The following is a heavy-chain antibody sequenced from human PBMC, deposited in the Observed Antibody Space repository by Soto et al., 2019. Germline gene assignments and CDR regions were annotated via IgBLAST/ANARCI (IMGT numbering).Heavy chain of an antibody. J-gene: IGHJ4*02. CDR3: ARINEDTAMVSLFDY. D-gene: IGHD5-18*01. V-gene: IGHV2-26*01. Sequence: QVTLKESGPVLVKPTETLTLTCTVSGFSLSNARMGVSWIRQPPGKALEWLAHIFSNDEKSYSTSLKSRLTIXXDXSXXQVVLTMTNMDPVDTATYYCARINEDTAMVSLFDYWGQGTLVTVSS. CDR2: IFSNDEK. CDR1: GFSLSNARMG.